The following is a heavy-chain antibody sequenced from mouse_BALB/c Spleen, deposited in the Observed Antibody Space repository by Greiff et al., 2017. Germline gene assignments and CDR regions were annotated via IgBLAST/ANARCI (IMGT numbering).Heavy chain of an antibody. CDR2: INPYNDGT. CDR1: GYTFTSYV. CDR3: TRPLFYYGSSWFAY. V-gene: IGHV1-14*01. J-gene: IGHJ3*01. Sequence: VHVKQSGPELVKPGASVKMSCKASGYTFTSYVMHWVKQKPGQGLEWIGYINPYNDGTKYNEKFKGKATLTSDKSSSTAYMELSSLTSEDSAVYYCTRPLFYYGSSWFAYWGQGTLVTVSA. D-gene: IGHD1-1*01.